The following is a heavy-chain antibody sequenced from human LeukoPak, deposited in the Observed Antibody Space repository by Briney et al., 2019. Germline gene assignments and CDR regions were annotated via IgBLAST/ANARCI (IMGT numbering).Heavy chain of an antibody. CDR2: IKQDGSEK. CDR3: ARDSYYYDSSGYYYYFDY. Sequence: GGSLRLSCAASGFTFSNFWMNWFRQAPGKGLEWVANIKQDGSEKYYVDSVKGRFTISRDNAKNSLYLQMNSLRAEDTAVYYCARDSYYYDSSGYYYYFDYWGQGTLVTVSS. CDR1: GFTFSNFW. V-gene: IGHV3-7*01. D-gene: IGHD3-22*01. J-gene: IGHJ4*02.